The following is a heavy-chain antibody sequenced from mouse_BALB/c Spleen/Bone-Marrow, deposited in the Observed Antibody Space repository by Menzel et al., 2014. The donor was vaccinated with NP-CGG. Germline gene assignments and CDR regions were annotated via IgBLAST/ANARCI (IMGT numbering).Heavy chain of an antibody. CDR3: ARKEFDY. J-gene: IGHJ2*01. Sequence: VQGVESGPGLVQPSQSLSITCTVSGFSLTSYGVHWVRQSPGKGLEWLGVIWSGGSTDYNEAFISRLSIRKDNSKSXVFFKMYSLRANDTAIYYCARKEFDYWGQGTTLTVSS. CDR2: IWSGGST. V-gene: IGHV2-2*02. CDR1: GFSLTSYG.